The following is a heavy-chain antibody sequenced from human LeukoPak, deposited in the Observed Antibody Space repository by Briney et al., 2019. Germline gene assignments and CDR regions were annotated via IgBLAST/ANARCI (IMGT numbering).Heavy chain of an antibody. Sequence: PSETLSLTCAVYGGSFSGYYWSWIRQPPGKGLEWIGYIYYRGSTNYNPSLKSRVTISVDTSKNQFSLKLSSVTAADTAVYYCARDSSGRSPIKDKYFDYWGQGTLVTVSS. CDR1: GGSFSGYY. V-gene: IGHV4-34*09. CDR3: ARDSSGRSPIKDKYFDY. D-gene: IGHD6-19*01. CDR2: IYYRGST. J-gene: IGHJ4*02.